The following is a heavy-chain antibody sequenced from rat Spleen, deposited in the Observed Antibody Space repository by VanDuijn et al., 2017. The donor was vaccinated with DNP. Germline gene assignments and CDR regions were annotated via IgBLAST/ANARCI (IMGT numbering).Heavy chain of an antibody. J-gene: IGHJ2*01. Sequence: EVQLVGSGGGLVQPGRSLKLSCAASGFTFSDYNMAWVRQAPKKGLEWVATVATTGGNTYYRDSVKGRFTVSRDNAKSTLYLQMDSLRSEDTATYYCARGGRSYFDYWGQGVMVTVSS. D-gene: IGHD1-11*01. CDR1: GFTFSDYN. V-gene: IGHV5-25*01. CDR2: VATTGGNT. CDR3: ARGGRSYFDY.